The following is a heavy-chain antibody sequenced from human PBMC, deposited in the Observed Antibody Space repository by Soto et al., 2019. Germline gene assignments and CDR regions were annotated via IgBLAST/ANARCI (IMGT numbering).Heavy chain of an antibody. CDR2: ISYDGSNK. J-gene: IGHJ4*02. CDR1: GFTFSSYA. V-gene: IGHV3-30-3*01. Sequence: HPGGSLRLSCAASGFTFSSYAMHWVRQAPGKGLEWVAVISYDGSNKYYADSVKGRFTISRDNSKNTLYLQMNSLRAEDTAVYYCARVFKSRTTPLFDYWGQGTLVTVSS. CDR3: ARVFKSRTTPLFDY. D-gene: IGHD1-1*01.